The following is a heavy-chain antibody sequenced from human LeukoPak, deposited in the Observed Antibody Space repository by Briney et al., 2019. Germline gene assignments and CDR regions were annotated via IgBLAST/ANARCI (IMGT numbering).Heavy chain of an antibody. Sequence: GGSLRLSCAASGFSVSSNSMSWVRQAPGKGLEWVSVIYRDGSTHYADSVKGRFTISRDNSKNTLYLQMNSLRAEDTAVYYCAREGGDLRWKNRFDFWGQGTLVTVSS. V-gene: IGHV3-53*05. CDR1: GFSVSSNS. CDR3: AREGGDLRWKNRFDF. D-gene: IGHD4-23*01. J-gene: IGHJ4*02. CDR2: IYRDGST.